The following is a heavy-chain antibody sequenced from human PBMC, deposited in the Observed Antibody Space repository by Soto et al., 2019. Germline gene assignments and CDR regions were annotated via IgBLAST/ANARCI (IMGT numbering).Heavy chain of an antibody. CDR3: ARCVVVPAAMPREGSYYYYYGMDV. J-gene: IGHJ6*02. Sequence: SVKVSCKASGGTFSSYAISWVRQAPGQGLEWMGGIIPIFGTANYAQKFQGRVTITADESTSTAYMELSSLRSEDTPVYYWARCVVVPAAMPREGSYYYYYGMDVWGQGTTATASS. CDR1: GGTFSSYA. CDR2: IIPIFGTA. D-gene: IGHD2-2*01. V-gene: IGHV1-69*13.